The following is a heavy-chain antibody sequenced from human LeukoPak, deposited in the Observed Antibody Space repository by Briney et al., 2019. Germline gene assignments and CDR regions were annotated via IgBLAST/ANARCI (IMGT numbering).Heavy chain of an antibody. CDR1: GFTFSSYS. D-gene: IGHD3-3*01. Sequence: PGGSLRLSCAASGFTFSSYSMNWVRQAPGKGLEGVSSISSSSSYIYYGDSVKGRFTISRDNAKNSLYLRMNSLRAEDTAVYYCARVLTIFGSYMDVGGKGTTVTVSS. V-gene: IGHV3-21*01. CDR3: ARVLTIFGSYMDV. CDR2: ISSSSSYI. J-gene: IGHJ6*03.